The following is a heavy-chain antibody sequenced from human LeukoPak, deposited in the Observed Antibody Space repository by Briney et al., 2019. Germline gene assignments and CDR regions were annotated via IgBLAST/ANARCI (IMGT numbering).Heavy chain of an antibody. CDR2: ISAYNGNT. CDR1: GYTFTSYG. CDR3: ARVGNDYVWGSYRYDYFDY. D-gene: IGHD3-16*02. V-gene: IGHV1-18*01. J-gene: IGHJ4*02. Sequence: ASVKVSCKASGYTFTSYGISWVRQAPGQGLEWMGWISAYNGNTNYAQKLQGRVTMTTDTSTSTAYMELRGLRSDDTAVYYCARVGNDYVWGSYRYDYFDYWGQGTLVTVSS.